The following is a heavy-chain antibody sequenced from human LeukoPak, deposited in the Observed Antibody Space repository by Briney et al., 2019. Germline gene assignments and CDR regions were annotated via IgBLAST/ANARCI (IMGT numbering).Heavy chain of an antibody. Sequence: GSLRLSCAASGFTFSSYGMHWVRQAPGKGLEWVAVIWYDGSNKYYADSVKGRFTISRDNSKNTLYLQMNSLRAEDTAVYYRAREYCSSTSCYSYYYYYYGMDVWGQGTTVTVSS. J-gene: IGHJ6*02. CDR1: GFTFSSYG. D-gene: IGHD2-2*01. CDR2: IWYDGSNK. CDR3: AREYCSSTSCYSYYYYYYGMDV. V-gene: IGHV3-33*01.